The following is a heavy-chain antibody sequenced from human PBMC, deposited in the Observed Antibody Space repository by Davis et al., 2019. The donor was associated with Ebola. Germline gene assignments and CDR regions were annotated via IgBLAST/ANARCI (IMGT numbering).Heavy chain of an antibody. CDR2: ISSRSTSI. D-gene: IGHD3-22*01. Sequence: PGGSLRLSCAASGFTFSDYSMNWVRQAPGKGLEWVSVISSRSTSIGYADSVKGRFTISRDNAKKSLYLQMNSLRAEDTAVYYCARRYYDSSGWPFDSWGQGTLVTVSS. CDR1: GFTFSDYS. CDR3: ARRYYDSSGWPFDS. J-gene: IGHJ4*02. V-gene: IGHV3-21*01.